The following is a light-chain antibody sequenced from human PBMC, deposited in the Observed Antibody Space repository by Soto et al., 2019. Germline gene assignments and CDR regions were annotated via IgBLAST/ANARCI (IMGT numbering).Light chain of an antibody. CDR1: QSITGW. CDR3: QQYNTYSRT. J-gene: IGKJ1*01. V-gene: IGKV1-5*01. Sequence: DIQMTQSPCALSASVGDRVTITCRASQSITGWLAWYQQKPGKAPELLIYDASTLESGVPSRFSGSASETEFTLTISSLQPDDFATYYCQQYNTYSRTFGQGTKVEIK. CDR2: DAS.